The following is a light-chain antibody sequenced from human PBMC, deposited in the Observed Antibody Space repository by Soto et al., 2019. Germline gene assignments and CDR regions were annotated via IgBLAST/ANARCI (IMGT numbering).Light chain of an antibody. V-gene: IGKV1D-12*01. J-gene: IGKJ5*01. CDR1: QGISSW. Sequence: DIQMTQYPSSVSASVGDRVTITCRASQGISSWLAWYQRKPGRAPKLLIYAASRLQAGVPLRFSGSGSGTDFTLTISDLQPEDFATYYCQQLNSFPLTFGQGTRLEI. CDR2: AAS. CDR3: QQLNSFPLT.